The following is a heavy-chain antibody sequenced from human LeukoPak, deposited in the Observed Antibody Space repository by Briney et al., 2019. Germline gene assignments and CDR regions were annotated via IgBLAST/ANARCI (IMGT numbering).Heavy chain of an antibody. J-gene: IGHJ4*02. CDR1: GFTFGSYA. V-gene: IGHV3-23*01. Sequence: EPGGSLRLSCAASGFTFGSYAMNWVRQAPGKGLEWVSAISGGGGSTYYADSVKGRFTISRDNSKNTLYLQMNSLRAEDTAVYYCAKVPLAGDWGQGTLVTVSS. CDR3: AKVPLAGD. D-gene: IGHD6-19*01. CDR2: ISGGGGST.